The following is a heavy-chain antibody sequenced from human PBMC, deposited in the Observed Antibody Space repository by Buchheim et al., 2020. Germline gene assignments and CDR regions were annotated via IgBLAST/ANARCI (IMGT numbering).Heavy chain of an antibody. J-gene: IGHJ5*02. V-gene: IGHV4-34*01. CDR2: INHSGST. CDR1: GGSFSGYY. D-gene: IGHD2-2*01. CDR3: ARKGLVVVPAAFVRWFDP. Sequence: QVQLQQWGAGLLKPSETLSLTCAVYGGSFSGYYWSWIRQPPGKGLEWIGEINHSGSTNYNSSLKSRVTISVETSKKQFSLKLSSVTAADTAVYYCARKGLVVVPAAFVRWFDPWGQGTL.